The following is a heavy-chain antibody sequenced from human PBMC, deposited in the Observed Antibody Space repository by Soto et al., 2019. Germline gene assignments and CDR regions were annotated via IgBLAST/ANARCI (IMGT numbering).Heavy chain of an antibody. J-gene: IGHJ4*02. Sequence: EVQLVESGGGLVKPGGSLRLSCAASGFTFSNAWMIWVRRAPGGGLEWVGRIKDKSEGETTDYAAPVKCRFIISREDSESTLYLQMNSLETEDTAVYYCATAGRSGWYSFGYWGQGTLVTVSS. V-gene: IGHV3-15*07. CDR2: IKDKSEGETT. CDR1: GFTFSNAW. D-gene: IGHD6-19*01. CDR3: ATAGRSGWYSFGY.